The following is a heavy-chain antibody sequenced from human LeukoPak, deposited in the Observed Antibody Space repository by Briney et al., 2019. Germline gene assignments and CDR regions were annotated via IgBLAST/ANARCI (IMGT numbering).Heavy chain of an antibody. CDR2: INPNSGGT. D-gene: IGHD3-10*01. Sequence: ASVKVSCKASGYTFTGYYMHWVRQAPGQGLEWMGWINPNSGGTNYAQKFQGRVTMTRDTSISTAYMELSRLRSDDTAVYYCARDPRIQYYYGSGSYYNGFDYWGQGTLVTVSS. V-gene: IGHV1-2*02. CDR3: ARDPRIQYYYGSGSYYNGFDY. CDR1: GYTFTGYY. J-gene: IGHJ4*02.